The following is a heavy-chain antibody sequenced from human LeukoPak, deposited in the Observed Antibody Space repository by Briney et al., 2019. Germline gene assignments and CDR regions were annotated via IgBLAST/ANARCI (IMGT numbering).Heavy chain of an antibody. Sequence: PGGSLRLSCAASGFTFSSYWMHWVRQAPGKGLVWVSRINSDGSSTSYADSVKGRFTISRDNAKNTLYLQMNSLRAEDTAVYYCARVLYYYDSSGQVGYWGQGTLVTVSS. V-gene: IGHV3-74*01. D-gene: IGHD3-22*01. CDR3: ARVLYYYDSSGQVGY. CDR2: INSDGSST. J-gene: IGHJ4*02. CDR1: GFTFSSYW.